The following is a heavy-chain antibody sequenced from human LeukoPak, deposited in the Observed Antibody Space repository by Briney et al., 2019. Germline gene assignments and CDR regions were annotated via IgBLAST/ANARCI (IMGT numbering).Heavy chain of an antibody. D-gene: IGHD3-10*01. V-gene: IGHV1-46*01. CDR2: INPSGGST. CDR1: GYTFTSYY. CDR3: ARGGRYGSGSYKRGLDY. J-gene: IGHJ4*02. Sequence: ASVKVSCKASGYTFTSYYMHWVRQAPGQGLEWMGIINPSGGSTSYAQKFQGRVTMTRDMSTSTVYMELSSLRPEDTAVYYCARGGRYGSGSYKRGLDYWGQGTLVTVSS.